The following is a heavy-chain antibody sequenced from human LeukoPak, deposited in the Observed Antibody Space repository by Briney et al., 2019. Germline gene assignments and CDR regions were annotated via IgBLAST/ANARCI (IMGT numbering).Heavy chain of an antibody. CDR3: ARSQTDLDYYGSGSSPLRYFDY. CDR2: INPNSGGT. Sequence: ASVKVSCKASGYTFTGYYMHWVRQAPGQGLEWMGWINPNSGGTNYAQKFQGRVTMTRDTSISTAYMELSRLRSDDTAVYYCARSQTDLDYYGSGSSPLRYFDYWGQGTLVTVSS. D-gene: IGHD3-10*01. CDR1: GYTFTGYY. J-gene: IGHJ4*02. V-gene: IGHV1-2*02.